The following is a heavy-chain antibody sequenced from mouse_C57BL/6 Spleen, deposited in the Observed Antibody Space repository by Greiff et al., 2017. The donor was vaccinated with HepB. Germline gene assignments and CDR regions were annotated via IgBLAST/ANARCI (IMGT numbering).Heavy chain of an antibody. J-gene: IGHJ1*03. V-gene: IGHV5-6*01. CDR1: GFTFSSYG. Sequence: EVQGVESGGDLVKPGGSLKLSCAASGFTFSSYGMSWVRQTPDKRLEWVATISSGGSYTYSPDSVKGRFTITSDNAKNPMYLQMSSLKSEDTAMYYYASHYYGSSYEGCYFDVWGTGTTVTVSS. CDR3: ASHYYGSSYEGCYFDV. D-gene: IGHD1-1*01. CDR2: ISSGGSYT.